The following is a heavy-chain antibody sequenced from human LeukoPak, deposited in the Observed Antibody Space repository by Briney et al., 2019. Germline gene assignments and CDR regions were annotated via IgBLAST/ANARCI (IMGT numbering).Heavy chain of an antibody. CDR3: ARAHSSSWYMDY. J-gene: IGHJ4*02. V-gene: IGHV4-59*01. CDR2: IYYSGST. Sequence: PSETLCLTCSVSGGSISSYYWSWIRQPPGKGLEWIGYIYYSGSTNYNPSLKSRVTISVDTSENQLSLKLRSVTAADTAVYYCARAHSSSWYMDYWGQGTLVTVSS. CDR1: GGSISSYY. D-gene: IGHD6-13*01.